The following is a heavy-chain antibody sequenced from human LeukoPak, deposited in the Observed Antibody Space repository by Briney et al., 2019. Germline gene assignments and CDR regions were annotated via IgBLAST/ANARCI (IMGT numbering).Heavy chain of an antibody. CDR2: ISYDGSNT. CDR1: GFTLRSYA. V-gene: IGHV3-30-3*01. D-gene: IGHD2-8*01. Sequence: GGSLRLSCAAPGFTLRSYAMHWVRQAPGKGLEWVAVISYDGSNTYYADSVKGRFTISRDNSKNTLYLQMNSLRAEDTAVYYCARDPMADFDYWGQGTLVTVSS. CDR3: ARDPMADFDY. J-gene: IGHJ4*02.